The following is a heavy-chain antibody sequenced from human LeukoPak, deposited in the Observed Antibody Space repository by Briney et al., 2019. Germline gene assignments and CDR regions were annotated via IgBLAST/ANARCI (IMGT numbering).Heavy chain of an antibody. D-gene: IGHD5-18*01. Sequence: GGSLRLSCAASGFTFSSYAMHWVRQAPGKGLEWVAVISYDGSNKYYADSVKGRFTISRDNSKNTLYLQMNSLRAEDTAVYYCARGRGYSYAANWFDPWGQGTLITVSS. CDR2: ISYDGSNK. V-gene: IGHV3-30-3*01. J-gene: IGHJ5*02. CDR1: GFTFSSYA. CDR3: ARGRGYSYAANWFDP.